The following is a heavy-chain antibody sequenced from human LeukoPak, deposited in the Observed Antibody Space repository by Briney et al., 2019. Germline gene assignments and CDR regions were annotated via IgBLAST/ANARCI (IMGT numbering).Heavy chain of an antibody. J-gene: IGHJ4*02. Sequence: ASVKVSCKASGYTFTSYYVHWVRQAPGQGLEWIGVINPRGGSTTYAQKFQGRVTMTEDTSTSTVYMELSSLRSEDTAVYYCARVSGYYGDYVGFGYWGQGTLVTVSS. D-gene: IGHD4-17*01. V-gene: IGHV1-46*01. CDR2: INPRGGST. CDR1: GYTFTSYY. CDR3: ARVSGYYGDYVGFGY.